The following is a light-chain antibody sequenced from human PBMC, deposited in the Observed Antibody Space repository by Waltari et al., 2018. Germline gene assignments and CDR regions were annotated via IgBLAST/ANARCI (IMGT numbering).Light chain of an antibody. CDR1: QDIGNY. J-gene: IGKJ4*01. V-gene: IGKV1-33*01. CDR2: GAS. CDR3: QQYGALPST. Sequence: DIQMTQSPSPLSATVGDRVTITCQASQDIGNYLNWYQKKPGKAPKLLIYGASNLETGVPSRFSGSGSGTDFTFTISSLHPEDFATYYCQQYGALPSTFGGGTKVEIK.